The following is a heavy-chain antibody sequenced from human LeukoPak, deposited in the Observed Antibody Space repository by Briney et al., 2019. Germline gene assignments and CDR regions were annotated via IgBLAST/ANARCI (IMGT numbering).Heavy chain of an antibody. V-gene: IGHV4-38-2*02. CDR1: GYSISSGYY. Sequence: SETLSLTCTVSGYSISSGYYWGWIRQPPGNGLEWIGSIYHSGSTYYNPSLKSRVTISVDTSKNQFSLKLSSVTAADTAVYYCASLAVYYFDYWGQGTLVTVSS. D-gene: IGHD2-8*01. CDR3: ASLAVYYFDY. J-gene: IGHJ4*02. CDR2: IYHSGST.